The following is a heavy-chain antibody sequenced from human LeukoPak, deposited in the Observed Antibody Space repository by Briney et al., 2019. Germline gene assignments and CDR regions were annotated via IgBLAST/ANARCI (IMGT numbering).Heavy chain of an antibody. D-gene: IGHD3-10*01. CDR1: GYTFTSYG. CDR3: VGGYYGSGSYYNVGGLFDY. J-gene: IGHJ4*02. V-gene: IGHV1-18*01. CDR2: ISAYNGNT. Sequence: GASVKVSCKASGYTFTSYGISWVRQAPGQGLEWMGWISAYNGNTNYAQKLQGRVTMTTDTSTSTAYMELRSLRSDDTAVYYCVGGYYGSGSYYNVGGLFDYWGQGTLVTVSS.